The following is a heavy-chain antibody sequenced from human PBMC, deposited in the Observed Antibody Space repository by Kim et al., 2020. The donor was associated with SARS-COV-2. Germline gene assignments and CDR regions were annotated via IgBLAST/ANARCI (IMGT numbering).Heavy chain of an antibody. CDR1: GFTFSDYY. CDR3: ARDLEPYYSGSGSDSKRTGFDY. J-gene: IGHJ4*02. Sequence: GGSLRLSCAASGFTFSDYYMSWIRQAPGKGLEWVSYISSSSSYTNYADSVKGRFTISRDNAKNSLYLQMNRLRAEDTAVYYCARDLEPYYSGSGSDSKRTGFDYWGQGTLVTVSS. D-gene: IGHD3-10*01. V-gene: IGHV3-11*06. CDR2: ISSSSSYT.